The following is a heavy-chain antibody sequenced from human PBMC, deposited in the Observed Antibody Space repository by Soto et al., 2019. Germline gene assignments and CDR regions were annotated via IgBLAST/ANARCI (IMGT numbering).Heavy chain of an antibody. J-gene: IGHJ4*02. CDR3: AKGDYYDSSGYYFGY. CDR1: GFPFSSYS. Sequence: PGGSLRLSCAAAGFPFSSYSMSWVRPAPGKGLEWVSAISGSGGSTYYADSVKGRFTISRDNSKNTLYLQMNSLRAEDTAVYYCAKGDYYDSSGYYFGYWGQGTLVTVSS. CDR2: ISGSGGST. V-gene: IGHV3-23*01. D-gene: IGHD3-22*01.